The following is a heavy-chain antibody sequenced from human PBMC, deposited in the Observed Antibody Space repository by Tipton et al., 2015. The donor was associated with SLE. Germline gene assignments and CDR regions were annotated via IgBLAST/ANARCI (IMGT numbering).Heavy chain of an antibody. V-gene: IGHV4-59*11. D-gene: IGHD2-2*02. CDR3: ARSYTNSIYFDS. CDR1: GGSISSHY. CDR2: IYYSGST. Sequence: TLSLTCTVSGGSISSHYWSWIRQPPGKGLEWIGYIYYSGSTSYNPSLKSRVTLSVDASKNQFSLKLNSVTAADTAVYSCARSYTNSIYFDSWGQGTLVTVSS. J-gene: IGHJ4*02.